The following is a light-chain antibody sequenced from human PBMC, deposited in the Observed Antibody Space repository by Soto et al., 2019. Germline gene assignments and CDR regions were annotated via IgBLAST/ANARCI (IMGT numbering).Light chain of an antibody. V-gene: IGLV2-14*01. CDR1: SSDVGGYNY. Sequence: QSVLTQPASVSGSPGQSITISCTGTSSDVGGYNYVSWYQQHPGKAPKLMIYEVSNRPSGVSNRFSGSKSGNTASLTISGLQAEDEADYYCSSYTSSSTLGVFGRGTKLTVL. CDR3: SSYTSSSTLGV. J-gene: IGLJ2*01. CDR2: EVS.